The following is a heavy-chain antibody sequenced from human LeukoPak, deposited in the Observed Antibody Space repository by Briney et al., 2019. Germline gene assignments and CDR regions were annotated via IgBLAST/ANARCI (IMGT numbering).Heavy chain of an antibody. J-gene: IGHJ4*02. Sequence: GGSLRLSCAASGFTFSSYWMSWVRQAPGKGLEWVANIKQDGSEKYYVDSVKGRFTISRDNAKNSLYLQMNSLRAEDTAVYYCARVACITIFGVVIMGGGFDYWGQGTLVTVSS. D-gene: IGHD3-3*01. V-gene: IGHV3-7*01. CDR2: IKQDGSEK. CDR3: ARVACITIFGVVIMGGGFDY. CDR1: GFTFSSYW.